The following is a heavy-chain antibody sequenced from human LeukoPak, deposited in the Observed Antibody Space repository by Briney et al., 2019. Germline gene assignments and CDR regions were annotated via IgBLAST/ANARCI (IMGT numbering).Heavy chain of an antibody. V-gene: IGHV4-59*12. CDR2: IYYSGST. Sequence: SETLSLTCTVSGGSISSYYWSWIRQPPGKGLEWIGYIYYSGSTNYNPSLKSRVTISVDTSKNQFSLKLSSVTAADTAVYYCARLRGSSSWTAYYYYYYMDVWGKGTTVTVPS. CDR3: ARLRGSSSWTAYYYYYYMDV. CDR1: GGSISSYY. D-gene: IGHD6-13*01. J-gene: IGHJ6*03.